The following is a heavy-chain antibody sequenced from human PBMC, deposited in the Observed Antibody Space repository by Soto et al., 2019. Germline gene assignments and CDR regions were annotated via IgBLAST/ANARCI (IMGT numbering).Heavy chain of an antibody. J-gene: IGHJ4*02. V-gene: IGHV4-59*08. CDR3: ASAVAADYYFDY. CDR2: IYYSGST. CDR1: GGSISSYY. D-gene: IGHD2-15*01. Sequence: SETLSLTCTVSGGSISSYYWSWIRQPPGKGLEWIGYIYYSGSTNYNPPLKSRVTISVDTSKNQFSLKLSSVTAADTAVYYCASAVAADYYFDYWGQGTLVTVSS.